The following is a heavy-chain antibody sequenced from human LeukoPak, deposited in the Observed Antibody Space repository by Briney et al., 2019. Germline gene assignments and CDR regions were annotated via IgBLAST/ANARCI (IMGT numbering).Heavy chain of an antibody. D-gene: IGHD3-3*01. J-gene: IGHJ2*01. CDR2: IKEDGSER. CDR3: ARVGESYDLLSGYQNSYFDL. V-gene: IGHV3-7*01. Sequence: GGSLRLSCAASGFTFSVSWMSWVRQAPGKGREWVGSIKEDGSERYYVDPVKGRFTISRDNAKTSLYLQMNRLRAEDTAVYFCARVGESYDLLSGYQNSYFDLWGRGTPVTVSS. CDR1: GFTFSVSW.